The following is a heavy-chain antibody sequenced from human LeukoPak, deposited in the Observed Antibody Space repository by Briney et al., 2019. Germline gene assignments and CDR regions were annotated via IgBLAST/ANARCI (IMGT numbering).Heavy chain of an antibody. CDR2: VCNSGTT. J-gene: IGHJ5*02. V-gene: IGHV4-39*01. CDR3: ARQAYSSNLGWFDP. CDR1: GLSISSSTYY. Sequence: SETLSLTCSVSGLSISSSTYYCGWIRQPPGKGLEWIGHVCNSGTTYYKPSTKSRVTISVDTSKNQFCLTLSSVNAADTAVYYCARQAYSSNLGWFDPWGQGTLVTVSS. D-gene: IGHD6-13*01.